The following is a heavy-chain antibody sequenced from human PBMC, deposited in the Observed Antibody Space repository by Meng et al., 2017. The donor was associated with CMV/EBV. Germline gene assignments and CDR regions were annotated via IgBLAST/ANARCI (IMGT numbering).Heavy chain of an antibody. Sequence: SVKVSCKASGGTFSSYAISWVRQAPGQGLEWMGGIIPIFGTANYAQKFQGRVTITTDESTSTAYMELSSLRSEDTAVYYCARHQGQLVEGDGFDPWGQGTLVTVSS. J-gene: IGHJ5*02. CDR2: IIPIFGTA. V-gene: IGHV1-69*05. D-gene: IGHD6-13*01. CDR1: GGTFSSYA. CDR3: ARHQGQLVEGDGFDP.